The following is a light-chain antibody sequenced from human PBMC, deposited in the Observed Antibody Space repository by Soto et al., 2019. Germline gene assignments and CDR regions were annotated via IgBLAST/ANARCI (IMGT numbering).Light chain of an antibody. Sequence: DIQITQSPSSVSASVRDRVTITCRASQGISRWLAWYQQKPGKAPKLLIYAASSLKSGVPSRFSGSGSGTDFTLTISSLQPEDFATYYCQQDNSFPRTFGQGTRLEIK. J-gene: IGKJ5*01. CDR1: QGISRW. CDR3: QQDNSFPRT. CDR2: AAS. V-gene: IGKV1-12*01.